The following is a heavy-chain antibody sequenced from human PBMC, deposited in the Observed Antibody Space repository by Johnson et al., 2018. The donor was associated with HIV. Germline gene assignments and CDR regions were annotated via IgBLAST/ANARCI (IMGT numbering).Heavy chain of an antibody. Sequence: QVRLVESGGGLVKPGGSLRLSCAASGFIFSDYYMTWFRQAPGKGLEWVSYISTITNTVFYAGSVKGRFTISRDNAKNSLYLQMNSLRAEDTAVYYCARVGVVGVPNAFDVSGQGTLVTVSS. CDR2: ISTITNTV. CDR3: ARVGVVGVPNAFDV. J-gene: IGHJ3*01. D-gene: IGHD2-15*01. CDR1: GFIFSDYY. V-gene: IGHV3-11*04.